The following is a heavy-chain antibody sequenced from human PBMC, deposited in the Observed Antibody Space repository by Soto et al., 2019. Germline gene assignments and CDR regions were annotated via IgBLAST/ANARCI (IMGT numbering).Heavy chain of an antibody. CDR2: IDGGGGST. CDR1: GFTFRSYA. Sequence: EVQLLESGGSLVQPGGSLRLSCAASGFTFRSYAMTWVRQAPGKGLKWVSTIDGGGGSTYYADSVKGRFAVSRDNSKNTLYLQMNNLRAEETAVYYCVKESLDRRTFDIWGQGTMVTVSS. D-gene: IGHD1-1*01. CDR3: VKESLDRRTFDI. V-gene: IGHV3-23*01. J-gene: IGHJ3*02.